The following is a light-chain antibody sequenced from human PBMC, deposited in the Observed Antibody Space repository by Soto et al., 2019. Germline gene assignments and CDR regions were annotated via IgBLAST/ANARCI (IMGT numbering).Light chain of an antibody. V-gene: IGLV2-18*01. CDR1: TTDIDNYGS. Sequence: QSALAQPPSVSGSPGQSVTISCTATTTDIDNYGSVSWYQQAPGTAPKLIIYDVNNRPSGAPDRFSGSTSGNTASLTISGLQAEDETDYFCSLYSSNGSRIFGPGTKVTVL. CDR2: DVN. J-gene: IGLJ1*01. CDR3: SLYSSNGSRI.